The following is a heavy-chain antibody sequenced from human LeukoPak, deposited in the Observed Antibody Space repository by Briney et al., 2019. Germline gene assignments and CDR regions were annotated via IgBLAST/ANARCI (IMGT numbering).Heavy chain of an antibody. D-gene: IGHD2-8*01. CDR1: GFTFSSYA. V-gene: IGHV3-23*01. CDR2: ISDSGDYT. CDR3: AKDTSIGKYCTNGVCSPFDY. J-gene: IGHJ4*02. Sequence: PGGSLTLSCARSGFTFSSYAMRWVRQAPGRGLEWVSVISDSGDYTSYADSVRGRFTISRDNYRNTLYLKMISMRPEDTAVYYCAKDTSIGKYCTNGVCSPFDYWGQGTLVTVSS.